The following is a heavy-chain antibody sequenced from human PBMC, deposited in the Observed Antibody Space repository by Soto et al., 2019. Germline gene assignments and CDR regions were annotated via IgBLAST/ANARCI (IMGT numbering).Heavy chain of an antibody. V-gene: IGHV1-46*01. CDR2: INPSDGST. CDR1: GYTFTSYD. J-gene: IGHJ5*02. D-gene: IGHD3-10*01. Sequence: ASVKVSCMSSGYTFTSYDMHWVRQAPGQGLEGMGIINPSDGSTTYAQKFQGRVTVTPDTSTSTVCMELSSLGSEDTAVYYCARSHCSSGSYYETSWGQGTLVT. CDR3: ARSHCSSGSYYETS.